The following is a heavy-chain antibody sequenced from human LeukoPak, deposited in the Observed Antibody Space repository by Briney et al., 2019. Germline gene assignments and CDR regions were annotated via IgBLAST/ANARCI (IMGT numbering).Heavy chain of an antibody. D-gene: IGHD3-22*01. CDR3: AKDAHYYDSSGCNFDY. V-gene: IGHV3-30*18. J-gene: IGHJ4*02. CDR2: ISSDGSNK. CDR1: GFTFSNYA. Sequence: GGSLRLSCAASGFTFSNYAMHWVRQAPGKGLEWVAVISSDGSNKYYTDSVKGRFTISRDNSKNTLYLQMNSLRAEDTAVYYCAKDAHYYDSSGCNFDYWGQGTLVTVSS.